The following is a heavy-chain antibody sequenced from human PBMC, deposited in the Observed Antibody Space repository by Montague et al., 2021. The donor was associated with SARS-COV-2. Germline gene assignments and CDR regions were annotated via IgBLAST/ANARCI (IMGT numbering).Heavy chain of an antibody. D-gene: IGHD3-10*01. Sequence: SLRLSCAASGFPFSDCYMTWIRQAPGKGLEWLSYISTRSTYTNCADSVKGRFTISRDDAKNSLYLQMNSLRAEDTAVYYCASFTMVRGAPGYGMDVWGQGTTVTVSS. V-gene: IGHV3-11*03. CDR1: GFPFSDCY. CDR2: ISTRSTYT. CDR3: ASFTMVRGAPGYGMDV. J-gene: IGHJ6*02.